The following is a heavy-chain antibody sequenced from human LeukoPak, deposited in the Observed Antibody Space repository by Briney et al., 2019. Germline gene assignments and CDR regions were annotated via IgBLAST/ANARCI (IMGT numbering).Heavy chain of an antibody. Sequence: ASVKVSCKASGYTFTVYYMHWVRQAPGQGLEWMGRVNPNSGGTNYAQKFQGRVTITADTSTDTAYMELSSLRSEDTAVYYCATEGLLWGQGTLVTVSS. V-gene: IGHV1-2*06. CDR2: VNPNSGGT. CDR1: GYTFTVYY. J-gene: IGHJ4*02. D-gene: IGHD3-3*01. CDR3: ATEGLL.